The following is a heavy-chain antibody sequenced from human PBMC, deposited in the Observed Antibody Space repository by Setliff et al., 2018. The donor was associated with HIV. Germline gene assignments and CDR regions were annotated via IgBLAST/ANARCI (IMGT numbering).Heavy chain of an antibody. Sequence: SETLSLTCAVSSGSIRTGDWWSWLRQSPGKGLEWIGEISHSGSTNYNPSLKSRVTISVDKSKNQFSLRLSSVTAADTALYCCASRAWFGELFFDYWGQGTLVTVSS. CDR2: ISHSGST. CDR1: SGSIRTGDW. D-gene: IGHD3-10*01. V-gene: IGHV4-4*01. J-gene: IGHJ4*02. CDR3: ASRAWFGELFFDY.